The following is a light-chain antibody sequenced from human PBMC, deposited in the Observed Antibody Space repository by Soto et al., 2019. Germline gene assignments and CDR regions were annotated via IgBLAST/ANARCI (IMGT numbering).Light chain of an antibody. CDR2: EVT. CDR3: VSYTDTDTLV. CDR1: NTDVGQDKS. V-gene: IGLV2-14*01. J-gene: IGLJ1*01. Sequence: QSALTQPASVSGSRGQSITISCVGRNTDVGQDKSVSWYQQGPGKAPKLLIFEVTNRPSGVSSRFSGSRPGNTASLTISGLQPDDEGDYFCVSYTDTDTLVFGTGTKVTVL.